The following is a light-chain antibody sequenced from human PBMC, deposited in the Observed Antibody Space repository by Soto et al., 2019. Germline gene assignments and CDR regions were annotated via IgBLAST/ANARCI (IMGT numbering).Light chain of an antibody. J-gene: IGKJ1*01. CDR2: GAS. CDR3: QQYGSSPKT. V-gene: IGKV3-20*01. Sequence: EIVLTQSPGTLSLSPGERATLSCRASQSVSSSYLAWYQQKPGQAPRLLIYGASSRATGIPARFSGSGSGTDFTLTISRLEPEDFAVYYCQQYGSSPKTFGQGTKVHI. CDR1: QSVSSSY.